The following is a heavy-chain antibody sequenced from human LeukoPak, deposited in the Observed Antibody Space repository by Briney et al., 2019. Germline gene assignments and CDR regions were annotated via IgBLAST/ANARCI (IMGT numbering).Heavy chain of an antibody. J-gene: IGHJ4*02. Sequence: PGGPLRLSCAASGFTFSSYAMHWVRQAPGKGLEYVSAISSNGGSTYYANSVKGRFTISRDNSKNTLYLQMSSLKTEDTAVYYCTTDFLVDDLSGLDYWGQGTLVTVSS. V-gene: IGHV3-64*01. CDR3: TTDFLVDDLSGLDY. D-gene: IGHD3-3*01. CDR2: ISSNGGST. CDR1: GFTFSSYA.